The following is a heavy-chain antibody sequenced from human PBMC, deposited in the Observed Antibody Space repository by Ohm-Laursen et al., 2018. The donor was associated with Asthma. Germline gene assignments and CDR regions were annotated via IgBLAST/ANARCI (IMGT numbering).Heavy chain of an antibody. V-gene: IGHV3-15*01. CDR2: IKSKTDGGTT. J-gene: IGHJ4*02. D-gene: IGHD6-6*01. CDR3: TTDPARRVGY. CDR1: GYTFSRYS. Sequence: PRLSCAASGYTFSRYSIHWIRQAPGKGLEWVGRIKSKTDGGTTDYAAPVKGRFTISRDDSKNTLYLQMNSLKTEDTAVYYCTTDPARRVGYWGQGTLVTVSS.